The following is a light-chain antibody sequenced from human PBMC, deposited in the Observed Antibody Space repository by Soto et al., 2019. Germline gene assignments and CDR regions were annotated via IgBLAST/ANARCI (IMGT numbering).Light chain of an antibody. V-gene: IGLV2-14*01. CDR2: DVS. CDR1: SSDVGGYNY. J-gene: IGLJ2*01. CDR3: NSYTSSSTRV. Sequence: QSVLTQPASMSGSPGQSITISCTGTSSDVGGYNYVSWYQQHPGKAPKLIIYDVSNRPSGVSNRFSGSKSGNTASLTISGLQAEDEADYYCNSYTSSSTRVFGGGTKLTVL.